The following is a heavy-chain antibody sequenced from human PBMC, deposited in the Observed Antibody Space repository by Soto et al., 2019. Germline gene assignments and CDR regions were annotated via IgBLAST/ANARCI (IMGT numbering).Heavy chain of an antibody. Sequence: PGGSLRLSCAASGFTFSNYWMHWVRQAPGKGLVWVSHINTDGSATNYADSVKGRFTISRDNAKNTLYLQMNSLRAEDTAAYYFAIYLYCSSTISHQSRPAWGQGTLVTV. CDR1: GFTFSNYW. CDR3: AIYLYCSSTISHQSRPA. CDR2: INTDGSAT. J-gene: IGHJ5*02. V-gene: IGHV3-74*01. D-gene: IGHD2-2*01.